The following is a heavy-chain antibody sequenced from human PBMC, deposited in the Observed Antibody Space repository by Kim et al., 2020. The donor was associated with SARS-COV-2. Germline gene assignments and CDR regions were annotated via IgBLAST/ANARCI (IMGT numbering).Heavy chain of an antibody. Sequence: SGPTLVNPTGTLTLTCTVSGFSLSNARMGVSWIRQPPGKALEWLAHIFSNDEKSYSTSLKSRLTISKDTSKSQVVLTMTNMDPVDTATYYCARILGYSGYERGDYYFDYWGQGTLVTVSS. CDR2: IFSNDEK. J-gene: IGHJ4*02. CDR3: ARILGYSGYERGDYYFDY. D-gene: IGHD5-12*01. CDR1: GFSLSNARMG. V-gene: IGHV2-26*01.